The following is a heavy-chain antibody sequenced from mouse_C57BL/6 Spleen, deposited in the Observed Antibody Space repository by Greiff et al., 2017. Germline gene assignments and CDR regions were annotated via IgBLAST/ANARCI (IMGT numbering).Heavy chain of an antibody. CDR3: ARCLTTVVAYYFGY. CDR2: INPRSGYT. V-gene: IGHV1-7*01. J-gene: IGHJ2*01. Sequence: VQLQQSGAELAIPGASVQLSCKASGYTFTSYWMHWVKQRPGQGLEWIGYINPRSGYTKYNQKFKDKATLTADKSSSTAYMQLSSLTYEDSAVYYCARCLTTVVAYYFGYWGQGTTRTVSS. CDR1: GYTFTSYW. D-gene: IGHD1-1*01.